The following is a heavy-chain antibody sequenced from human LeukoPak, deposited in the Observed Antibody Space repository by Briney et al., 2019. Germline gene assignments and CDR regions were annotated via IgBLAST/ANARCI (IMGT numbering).Heavy chain of an antibody. V-gene: IGHV3-21*01. CDR1: GFTFTAHS. CDR2: ISSDSTYK. J-gene: IGHJ4*02. D-gene: IGHD3-22*01. CDR3: AREYDSKGRFDN. Sequence: GGSLRLSCAISGFTFTAHSMNWVRQAPGKGLEWVSFISSDSTYKYYGDSVKGRFTISRDNANVYLQMNSLRAEDTATYHCAREYDSKGRFDNWGQGTMVLVSS.